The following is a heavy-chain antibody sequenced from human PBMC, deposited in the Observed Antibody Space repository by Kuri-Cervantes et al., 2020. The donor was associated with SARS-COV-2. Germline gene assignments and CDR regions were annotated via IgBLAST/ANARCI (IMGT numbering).Heavy chain of an antibody. V-gene: IGHV3-30*02. Sequence: GESLKISCAASGFTFSSYAMSWVRQAPGKGLEWVAFIRYDGSNKYYADSVKGRFTISRDNSKNTLYLQMNSLRAEDTAVYYCAKYEDYMDVWGKGTTVTVSS. D-gene: IGHD3-3*01. J-gene: IGHJ6*03. CDR3: AKYEDYMDV. CDR1: GFTFSSYA. CDR2: IRYDGSNK.